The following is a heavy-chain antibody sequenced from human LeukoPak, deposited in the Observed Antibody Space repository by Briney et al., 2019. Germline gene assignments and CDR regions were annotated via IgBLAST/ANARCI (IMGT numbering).Heavy chain of an antibody. D-gene: IGHD3-22*01. CDR2: INPNCGGT. V-gene: IGHV1-2*02. CDR1: GYTFTGYY. J-gene: IGHJ5*02. Sequence: ASVKVSCKASGYTFTGYYMHWVRQAPGQGLEWMGWINPNCGGTNYAQKFQGRVTMTRDTSISTAYMELSRLRSDDTAVYYCARVHYYDSSGYTRSTNWFDPWGQGTLVTVSS. CDR3: ARVHYYDSSGYTRSTNWFDP.